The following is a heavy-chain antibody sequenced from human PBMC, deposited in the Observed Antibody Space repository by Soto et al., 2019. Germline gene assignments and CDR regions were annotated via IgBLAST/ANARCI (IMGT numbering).Heavy chain of an antibody. Sequence: SETLSLTCTVSGGSISSYYWNWIRQPPGKGLEWIGYTYYSGSTKYNPSLKSRVTISVDTSKNQFSLKLSSVTAADTAVYYCARDRLANWFDPWGQGTLVTVSS. CDR3: ARDRLANWFDP. CDR1: GGSISSYY. D-gene: IGHD3-9*01. V-gene: IGHV4-59*01. CDR2: TYYSGST. J-gene: IGHJ5*02.